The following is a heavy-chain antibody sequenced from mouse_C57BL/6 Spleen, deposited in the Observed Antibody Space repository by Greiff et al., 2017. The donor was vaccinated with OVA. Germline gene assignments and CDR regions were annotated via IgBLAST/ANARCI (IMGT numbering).Heavy chain of an antibody. CDR2: INPSSGST. CDR3: ARSRNLGNARDY. Sequence: QVQLQQSGAELAKPGASVKLSCKASGYTFTSYWMPWVNQRPGQGLDWIGYINPSSGSTKYNQKFKDKATLTADKSYSTAYMQLSILTYEDSAVYDCARSRNLGNARDYWGQGTSVTVSS. CDR1: GYTFTSYW. D-gene: IGHD4-1*01. J-gene: IGHJ4*01. V-gene: IGHV1-7*01.